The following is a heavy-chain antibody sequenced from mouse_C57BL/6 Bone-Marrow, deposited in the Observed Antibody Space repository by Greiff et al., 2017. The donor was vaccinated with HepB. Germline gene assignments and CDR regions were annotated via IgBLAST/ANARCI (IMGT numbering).Heavy chain of an antibody. V-gene: IGHV14-4*01. CDR3: TTEWLDAY. CDR2: IDPENGDT. CDR1: GFNIKDDY. D-gene: IGHD2-2*01. J-gene: IGHJ3*01. Sequence: VQLQQSGAELVRPGASVKLSCTASGFNIKDDYMHWVKQRPEQGLEWIGWIDPENGDTEYASKFQGKATITADTSSNTAYLQISSLTSEDTAVYYCTTEWLDAYGGQGTLVTVSA.